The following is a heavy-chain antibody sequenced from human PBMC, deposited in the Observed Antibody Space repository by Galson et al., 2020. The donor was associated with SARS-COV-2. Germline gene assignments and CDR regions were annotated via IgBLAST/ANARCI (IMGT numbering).Heavy chain of an antibody. J-gene: IGHJ3*01. CDR3: AKTNSGSPLCNAFDV. CDR1: GYTFPNYA. V-gene: IGHV1-18*01. Sequence: ASVKVSCKATGYTFPNYAITWVRQAPGQGLEWMGWISAYNGKANYAPKFQGRVTMTTDTSTSTADMELRSLRSDDTAVYYCAKTNSGSPLCNAFDVWGEGIMVTVAS. D-gene: IGHD1-26*01. CDR2: ISAYNGKA.